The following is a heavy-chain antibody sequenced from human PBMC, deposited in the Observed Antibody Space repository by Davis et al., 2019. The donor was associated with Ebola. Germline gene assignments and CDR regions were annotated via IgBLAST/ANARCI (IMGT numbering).Heavy chain of an antibody. CDR1: GFTFDDYA. D-gene: IGHD1-7*01. J-gene: IGHJ4*02. CDR2: ISWNSGSI. V-gene: IGHV3-9*01. Sequence: PGGSLRLSCAASGFTFDDYAMHWVRQAPGKGLEWVSGISWNSGSIGYADSVKGRFTISRDNAKNSLYLQMNSLRAEDTALYYCAKDQRPGTTFKWGQGTLVIVSS. CDR3: AKDQRPGTTFK.